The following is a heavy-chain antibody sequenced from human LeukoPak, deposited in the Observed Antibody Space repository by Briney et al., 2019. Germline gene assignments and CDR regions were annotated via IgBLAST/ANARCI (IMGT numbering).Heavy chain of an antibody. J-gene: IGHJ4*02. V-gene: IGHV3-48*01. Sequence: GWSLGLSCAASGFTFSSYIMNWVRQAPGKGLDGVSYISSSSSNIYYADSVKGRFTISRDNAKNSLYLQMNSLRAEDTAVYYCARDRSNYYYDSSGYSPPDFDYWGQGTLVTVSS. CDR2: ISSSSSNI. CDR1: GFTFSSYI. CDR3: ARDRSNYYYDSSGYSPPDFDY. D-gene: IGHD3-22*01.